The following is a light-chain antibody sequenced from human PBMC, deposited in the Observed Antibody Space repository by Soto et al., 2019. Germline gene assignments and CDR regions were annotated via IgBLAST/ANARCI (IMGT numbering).Light chain of an antibody. CDR3: AAWDDILNGWV. Sequence: QSVLTQPPSASGTPGQRVSISCSGGSSNIGTNTVNWYQHLPGTAPKPLIFSNDERPSGVPDRFSGSKSGTSASLAISGLQSDDEADYYCAAWDDILNGWVFGGGTKLTVL. CDR1: SSNIGTNT. CDR2: SND. J-gene: IGLJ3*02. V-gene: IGLV1-44*01.